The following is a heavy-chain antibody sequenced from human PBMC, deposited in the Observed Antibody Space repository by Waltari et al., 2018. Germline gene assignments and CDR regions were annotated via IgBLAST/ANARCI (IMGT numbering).Heavy chain of an antibody. J-gene: IGHJ4*02. Sequence: QGRLVQSGAEVKKPGASGKVSCKPSGYPLTSDACSWVRQAPGEGLEWMGWISAYNGNTNYAQKLQGRVTMTTDTSTSTAYMELRSLRSDDTAVYYCARGSPNRDGYNYFDYWGQGTLVTVSS. CDR2: ISAYNGNT. V-gene: IGHV1-18*01. D-gene: IGHD5-12*01. CDR3: ARGSPNRDGYNYFDY. CDR1: GYPLTSDA.